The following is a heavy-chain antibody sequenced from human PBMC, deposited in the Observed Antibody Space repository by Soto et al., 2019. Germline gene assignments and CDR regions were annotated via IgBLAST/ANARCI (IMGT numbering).Heavy chain of an antibody. D-gene: IGHD1-26*01. V-gene: IGHV4-31*01. CDR1: GGSISSGGYY. J-gene: IGHJ4*02. CDR2: IYYSGST. Sequence: QVQLQESGPGLVKPSQTLSLTCTVSGGSISSGGYYWSWIRQHPGKGLEWIGYIYYSGSTYYNPSLDSQVTISVDTSKTQFSLKLSSVTAADTAVYYCAREGGIVGATAADYWGQGTLVTVSS. CDR3: AREGGIVGATAADY.